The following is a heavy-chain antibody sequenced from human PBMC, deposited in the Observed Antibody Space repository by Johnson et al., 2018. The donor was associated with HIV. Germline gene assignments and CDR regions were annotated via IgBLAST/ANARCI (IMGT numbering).Heavy chain of an antibody. CDR2: ISYDGSNK. V-gene: IGHV3-30-3*01. J-gene: IGHJ3*02. CDR1: GFTFSRYA. CDR3: AKGLDYGGLLCAFDI. D-gene: IGHD4-23*01. Sequence: VQLMESGGGVVQPGKSLRLSCAASGFTFSRYAMHWVRQAPGKGLEWVAVISYDGSNKYYADSVKGRFTISRDNSKNTLYLQMNSLRPEDTAVYYCAKGLDYGGLLCAFDIWGQGTRVTVSS.